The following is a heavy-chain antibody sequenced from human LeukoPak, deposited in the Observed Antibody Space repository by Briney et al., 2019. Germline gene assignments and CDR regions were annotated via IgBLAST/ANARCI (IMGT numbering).Heavy chain of an antibody. Sequence: GGSLRLSCAASGFTFSSYRMHWVRQAPGKGLVWVSRINSDGSTTTYADSVKGRFTISRDNAKNTLYLQMNSLRAEDTSVYYCERARSRGQQLPLCSCGQGTLVAVSS. CDR2: INSDGSTT. CDR3: ERARSRGQQLPLCS. J-gene: IGHJ5*02. V-gene: IGHV3-74*01. CDR1: GFTFSSYR. D-gene: IGHD6-13*01.